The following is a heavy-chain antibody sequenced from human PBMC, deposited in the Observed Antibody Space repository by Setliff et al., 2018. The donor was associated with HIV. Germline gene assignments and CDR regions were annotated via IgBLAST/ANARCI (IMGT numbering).Heavy chain of an antibody. D-gene: IGHD3-10*01. CDR2: IYYSGST. CDR1: GGSISNYY. CDR3: ARVRSYGSAYDAFDV. J-gene: IGHJ3*01. V-gene: IGHV4-59*08. Sequence: PSETLSLTCTVSGGSISNYYWSWIRQPPGKGLEWIGYIYYSGSTNYNPSLKSRVTILVDSSRNQFSLRLSSVTAADTAVYYCARVRSYGSAYDAFDVWGPGTMVTVSS.